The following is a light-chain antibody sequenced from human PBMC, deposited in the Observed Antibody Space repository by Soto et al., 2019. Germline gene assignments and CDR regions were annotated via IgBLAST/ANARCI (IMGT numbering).Light chain of an antibody. Sequence: QSALAQPPSASGSPGQSVTISCTGTSSDVGGYTYVSWYQQHPGKAPKLVIFEVNKRPSGVPDRFSGSKSGNTASLTVSGLRTEDEADYYCSSYACSNNFVFGTGTKVTVL. J-gene: IGLJ1*01. V-gene: IGLV2-8*01. CDR3: SSYACSNNFV. CDR1: SSDVGGYTY. CDR2: EVN.